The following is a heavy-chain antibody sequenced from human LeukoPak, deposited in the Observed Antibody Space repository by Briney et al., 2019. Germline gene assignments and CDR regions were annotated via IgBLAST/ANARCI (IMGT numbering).Heavy chain of an antibody. Sequence: SETLSLTCTVSGGSISSHYWSWIRQPPGKGLEWIGYIYYSGSTNYNPSLKSRVTISVDTSKNQFSLKLSSVTAADTAVYYCARGGGWYSIYYYYYYMDVWRKGTTVTVSS. CDR2: IYYSGST. J-gene: IGHJ6*03. CDR3: ARGGGWYSIYYYYYYMDV. D-gene: IGHD6-19*01. CDR1: GGSISSHY. V-gene: IGHV4-59*11.